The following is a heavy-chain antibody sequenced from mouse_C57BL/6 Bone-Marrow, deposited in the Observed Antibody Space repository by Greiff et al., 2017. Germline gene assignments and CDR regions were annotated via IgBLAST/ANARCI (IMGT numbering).Heavy chain of an antibody. CDR2: INPYNGDT. V-gene: IGHV1-20*01. J-gene: IGHJ3*01. Sequence: LKESGPELVKPGDSVKISCKASGYSFTGYFMNWVMQSHGKSLEWIGRINPYNGDTFYNQKFKGKATLTVDKSSSTAHMELRSLTSEDSAVYYCERGAGLPFAYWGQGTLVTVSA. CDR3: ERGAGLPFAY. D-gene: IGHD2-2*01. CDR1: GYSFTGYF.